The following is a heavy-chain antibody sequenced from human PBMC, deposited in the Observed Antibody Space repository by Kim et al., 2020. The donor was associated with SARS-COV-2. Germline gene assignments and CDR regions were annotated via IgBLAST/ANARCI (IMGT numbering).Heavy chain of an antibody. Sequence: ASVKVSCKASGYTFTSYYMHWVRQAPGQGLEWMGIINPSGGSTSYAQKFQGRVTMTRDTSTSTVYMELSSLRSEDTAVYYCARVDRITMVRGAFDYWGQGTLVTVSS. D-gene: IGHD3-10*01. V-gene: IGHV1-46*01. CDR1: GYTFTSYY. CDR2: INPSGGST. J-gene: IGHJ4*02. CDR3: ARVDRITMVRGAFDY.